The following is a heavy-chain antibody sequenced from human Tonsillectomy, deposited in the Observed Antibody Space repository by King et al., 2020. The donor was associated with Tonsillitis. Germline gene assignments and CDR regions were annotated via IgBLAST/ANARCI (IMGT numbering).Heavy chain of an antibody. V-gene: IGHV2-26*01. D-gene: IGHD3-22*01. J-gene: IGHJ4*02. CDR1: GFSLSNARMG. CDR2: IFSNGEK. Sequence: TLQESGPVLVKPPETLTLTCTVSGFSLSNARMGVSWIRQPPGKALEWLAHIFSNGEKSYSTSLKSRLTISKDTSKSQVVLTMTNMDPVDTATYYCARIDSSGYGHWGQGTLVTVSS. CDR3: ARIDSSGYGH.